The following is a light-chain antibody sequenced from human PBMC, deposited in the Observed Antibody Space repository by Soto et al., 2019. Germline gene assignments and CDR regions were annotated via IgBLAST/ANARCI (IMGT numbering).Light chain of an antibody. CDR1: QSVSSY. CDR2: DAS. Sequence: VLTQSPATLSLSPWETATPSYRTIQSVSSYLAWYQQKPGQAPRLLIYDASNRATGIPARFSGSGSGTDFTLTISSLQSEDFADYYCQQYKNWPAITFGQGTRLE. J-gene: IGKJ5*01. V-gene: IGKV3-11*01. CDR3: QQYKNWPAIT.